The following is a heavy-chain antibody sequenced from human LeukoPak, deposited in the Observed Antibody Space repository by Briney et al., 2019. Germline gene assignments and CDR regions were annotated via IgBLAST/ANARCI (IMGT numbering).Heavy chain of an antibody. D-gene: IGHD3-22*01. CDR1: GGSISSGSYY. CDR2: TYTSGST. Sequence: SETLSLTCTVSGGSISSGSYYWSWIRQPAGKGLEWIGRTYTSGSTNYNPSLKSRVTISVDTSKNQFSLKLSSVTAADTAVYYCARRRRIYDSSGYYTVGWFDPWGQGTLVTVSS. CDR3: ARRRRIYDSSGYYTVGWFDP. J-gene: IGHJ5*02. V-gene: IGHV4-61*02.